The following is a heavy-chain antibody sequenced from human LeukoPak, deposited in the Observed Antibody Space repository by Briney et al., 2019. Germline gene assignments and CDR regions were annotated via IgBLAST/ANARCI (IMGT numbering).Heavy chain of an antibody. V-gene: IGHV3-11*06. D-gene: IGHD5-18*01. J-gene: IGHJ4*02. Sequence: GGSLRLSWVASGXTFSDYYMSWIRQAPGKGLEWISYISSSSSSTNYADSVKGRFTISRDNPKNSLYLLMNSLRAEDSAVYYCARGGGSYGKYYFDYWGQGTLVTVSS. CDR2: ISSSSSST. CDR3: ARGGGSYGKYYFDY. CDR1: GXTFSDYY.